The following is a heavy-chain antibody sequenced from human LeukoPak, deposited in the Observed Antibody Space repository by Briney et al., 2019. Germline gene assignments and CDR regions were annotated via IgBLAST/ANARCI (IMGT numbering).Heavy chain of an antibody. CDR2: INHSGST. CDR1: GGSFSGYY. CDR3: ARGRIYGGSSLDY. D-gene: IGHD4-23*01. Sequence: PSETLSLTCAVYGGSFSGYYWSWIRQPPGKGLEWIGEINHSGSTNYNPSLKSRVTISVDTSKNQFSLKLSSVTAADTAVYYCARGRIYGGSSLDYWGQGTLVTVSS. J-gene: IGHJ4*02. V-gene: IGHV4-34*01.